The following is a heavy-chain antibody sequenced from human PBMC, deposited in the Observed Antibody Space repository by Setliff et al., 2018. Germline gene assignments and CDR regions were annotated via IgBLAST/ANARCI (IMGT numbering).Heavy chain of an antibody. CDR3: ARRAVTAEYFQH. J-gene: IGHJ1*01. D-gene: IGHD4-17*01. CDR1: GYSFTTYW. CDR2: IYPGDSDT. Sequence: PGESLKISCKGSGYSFTTYWIGWVRQMPGKALEWMGIIYPGDSDTRYSPSFQGQVTISADKSISTAYLQLSSLRASDTAIYYCARRAVTAEYFQHWGHGTLVTVSS. V-gene: IGHV5-51*01.